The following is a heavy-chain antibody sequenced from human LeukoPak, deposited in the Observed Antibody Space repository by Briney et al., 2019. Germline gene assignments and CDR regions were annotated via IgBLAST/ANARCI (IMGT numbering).Heavy chain of an antibody. V-gene: IGHV3-30*02. Sequence: GGSLRLSCATSGFTFSNYGMHWVRQAPGKGLEWVAFIRYDGRSQYYADSVKGRFTISRDNSKSTLYLQMNSLRAEDTALYYCASYSSASFDYWGQGTLVTVSS. CDR3: ASYSSASFDY. D-gene: IGHD6-19*01. CDR2: IRYDGRSQ. J-gene: IGHJ4*02. CDR1: GFTFSNYG.